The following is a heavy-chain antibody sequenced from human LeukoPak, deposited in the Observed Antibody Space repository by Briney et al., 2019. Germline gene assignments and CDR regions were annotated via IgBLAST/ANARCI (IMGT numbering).Heavy chain of an antibody. CDR2: VNLQGST. J-gene: IGHJ4*02. CDR3: AREGGPYRPLDY. CDR1: GGSISNTNW. V-gene: IGHV4-4*02. Sequence: SETLSLTCGASGGSISNTNWWTLFRPPPGKGLGWIGEVNLQGSTNYNPSLESRVAISVDKSENHISLKLTSVTAADTAVYYCAREGGPYRPLDYSGQGTLVTVAS.